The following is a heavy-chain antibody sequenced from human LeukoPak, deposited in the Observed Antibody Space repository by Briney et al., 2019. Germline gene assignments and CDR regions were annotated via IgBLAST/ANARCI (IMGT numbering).Heavy chain of an antibody. V-gene: IGHV4-4*07. D-gene: IGHD2-21*01. CDR2: IYASGYT. CDR1: GDSLSPYS. CDR3: ARNHIVTGTYFDS. J-gene: IGHJ4*02. Sequence: SETLSLTCTLSGDSLSPYSWSWVRQPAGKGLEWIGRIYASGYTDYHPSLRSRVTMSVDTSKNQFSLKLTSVTAADTSVFFCARNHIVTGTYFDSWGPGTLVTVSS.